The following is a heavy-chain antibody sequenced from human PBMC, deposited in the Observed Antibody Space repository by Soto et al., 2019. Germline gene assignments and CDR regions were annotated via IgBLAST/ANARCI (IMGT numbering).Heavy chain of an antibody. D-gene: IGHD3-3*01. CDR1: GGTFSSYT. CDR2: IIPILGIA. Sequence: QVQLVQSGAEVKKPGSSVKVSCKASGGTFSSYTISWVRQAPGQGLEWMGRIIPILGIANYAQKFQGRVTITADKSTSTAYMELSSLRSEDTAVYYCASFEMATKILDDYWGQGTLVTVSS. J-gene: IGHJ4*02. CDR3: ASFEMATKILDDY. V-gene: IGHV1-69*02.